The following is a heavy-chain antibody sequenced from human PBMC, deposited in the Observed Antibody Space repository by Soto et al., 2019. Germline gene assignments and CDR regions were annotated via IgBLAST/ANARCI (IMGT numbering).Heavy chain of an antibody. CDR3: ARERNYDFWSGYFGTRVYYYYGMDV. CDR2: INHSGST. Sequence: LSETLSLTCAVYGGSFSGYYWSWIRQPPGKGLEWIGEINHSGSTNYNPSLKSRVTISVDTSKNQFSLKLSSVTAADTAVYYCARERNYDFWSGYFGTRVYYYYGMDVWGQGTTVTVSS. D-gene: IGHD3-3*01. J-gene: IGHJ6*02. CDR1: GGSFSGYY. V-gene: IGHV4-34*01.